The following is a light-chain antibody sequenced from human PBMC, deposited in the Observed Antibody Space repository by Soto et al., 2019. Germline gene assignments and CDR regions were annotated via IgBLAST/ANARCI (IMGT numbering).Light chain of an antibody. CDR2: GAS. J-gene: IGKJ1*01. V-gene: IGKV3-20*01. CDR1: RGVSNIY. Sequence: VFTHHPGTLSFQRKETSPLXGRARRGVSNIYVGWYQQKPGHAPRLLICGASNGATGIPDRFSGSGSGTDFTLTISRLEPEDFAVYYCQQYGSSGTFGQGTKVDNK. CDR3: QQYGSSGT.